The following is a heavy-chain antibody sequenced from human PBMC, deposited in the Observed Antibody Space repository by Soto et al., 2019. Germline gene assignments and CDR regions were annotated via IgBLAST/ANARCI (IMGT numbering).Heavy chain of an antibody. CDR3: ARSLSTYYYYYYMDV. CDR1: GFTFSSYA. J-gene: IGHJ6*03. V-gene: IGHV3-74*01. Sequence: GGSLRLSCAASGFTFSSYAMSWVRQAPGKGLVWVSRINSDGSSTSYADPVKGRFTISRDNAKNTLYLQMNSLRAEDTAVYYCARSLSTYYYYYYMDVWGKGTTVTVSS. CDR2: INSDGSST.